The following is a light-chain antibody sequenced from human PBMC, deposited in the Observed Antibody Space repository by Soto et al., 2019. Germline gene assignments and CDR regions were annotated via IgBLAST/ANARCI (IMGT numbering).Light chain of an antibody. CDR3: AAWNDNQKGPGYV. V-gene: IGLV1-44*01. J-gene: IGLJ1*01. CDR1: SSNIGTNA. CDR2: GDN. Sequence: QSVLTQPPSASGTPGQRVTISCSGSSSNIGTNAVNWYQQLPGTAPKLLIYGDNQRPSGVPDRFSVSKSGTSASLAISGLQSDDEAVYYCAAWNDNQKGPGYVFGTGTKLTVL.